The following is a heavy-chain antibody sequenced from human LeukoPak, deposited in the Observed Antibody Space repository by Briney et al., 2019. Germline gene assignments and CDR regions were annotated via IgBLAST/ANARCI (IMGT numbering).Heavy chain of an antibody. D-gene: IGHD6-13*01. V-gene: IGHV4-59*01. CDR2: IYYSGST. Sequence: SETLSLTCTVSGGSITSYYWSWIRQPPGKGLEWIGYIYYSGSTTYNPSLKSRVTISADTSRDQFSLKLASVTAADTAVYYCATGYSSTWYYFDYWGQGTLVTVSS. CDR3: ATGYSSTWYYFDY. J-gene: IGHJ4*02. CDR1: GGSITSYY.